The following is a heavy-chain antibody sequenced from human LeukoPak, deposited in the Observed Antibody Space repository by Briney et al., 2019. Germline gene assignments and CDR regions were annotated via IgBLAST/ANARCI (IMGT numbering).Heavy chain of an antibody. V-gene: IGHV4-4*07. J-gene: IGHJ6*02. CDR2: LYGSGNT. CDR3: ASSSLGDYGADNGTDV. CDR1: GGSISSYY. Sequence: SETLSLTCTVSGGSISSYYWSWIRQPAGKGLGWIGRLYGSGNTNYNPSLKSRVTMSADTSKKQFSLKMRSVTAADTAVYYCASSSLGDYGADNGTDVWGQGTTVTVSS. D-gene: IGHD4-17*01.